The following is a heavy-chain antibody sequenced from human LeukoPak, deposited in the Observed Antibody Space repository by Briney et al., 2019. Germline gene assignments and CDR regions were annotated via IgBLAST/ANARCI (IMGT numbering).Heavy chain of an antibody. CDR1: GFTFSSSA. Sequence: AASVKVSCKASGFTFSSSAIQWVRQTRGQRLEWIGWIVVGTGNTNYAQKLQERVTITRDMSTSTAYMELSSLRSEDTAVYYCAATISTDTDYYGMDVWGQGTTVTVSS. CDR3: AATISTDTDYYGMDV. CDR2: IVVGTGNT. J-gene: IGHJ6*02. D-gene: IGHD4/OR15-4a*01. V-gene: IGHV1-58*02.